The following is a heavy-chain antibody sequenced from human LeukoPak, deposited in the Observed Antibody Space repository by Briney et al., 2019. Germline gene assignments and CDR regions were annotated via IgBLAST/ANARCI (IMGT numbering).Heavy chain of an antibody. V-gene: IGHV1-18*01. CDR1: GYTFTSYG. Sequence: GASVKVSCKASGYTFTSYGISWVRQAPGQGLEWMGWISAYNGNTNYAQKFQGRVTMTEDTSTNTAYMELSSLRSEDTAVYYCATSIAATDYYGMDVWGQGTTVTVSS. D-gene: IGHD2-15*01. CDR3: ATSIAATDYYGMDV. J-gene: IGHJ6*02. CDR2: ISAYNGNT.